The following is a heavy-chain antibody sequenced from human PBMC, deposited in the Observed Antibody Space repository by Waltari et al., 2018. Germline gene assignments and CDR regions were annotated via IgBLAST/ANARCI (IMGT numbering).Heavy chain of an antibody. CDR1: GFHFSDYS. Sequence: EVQLVESGGGLVNPGGSLRLSCAAAGFHFSDYSMTWVRQAPGKGLEWVSSISSADYSLDADSMKGRFIISRDNAKNSLYLQMNGLSGEDTAVYYCARVIVYSDSPVCDFWGQGTLVIVSS. D-gene: IGHD2-21*01. V-gene: IGHV3-21*01. CDR2: ISSADYS. CDR3: ARVIVYSDSPVCDF. J-gene: IGHJ4*01.